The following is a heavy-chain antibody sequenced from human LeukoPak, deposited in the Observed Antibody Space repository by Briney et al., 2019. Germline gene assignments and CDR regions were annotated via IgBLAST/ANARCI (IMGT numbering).Heavy chain of an antibody. CDR3: ARGPYSSSWYRRYNWFDP. D-gene: IGHD6-13*01. CDR1: GGSFSGYY. V-gene: IGHV4-34*01. J-gene: IGHJ5*01. Sequence: SETLSLTCAVYGGSFSGYYWSWIRQPPGKGLEWIGEIKHSGSTNYNPSLKSRVTISVDTSKNQFSLKLSSVTAADTAVYYCARGPYSSSWYRRYNWFDPWGQGTMVTVSS. CDR2: IKHSGST.